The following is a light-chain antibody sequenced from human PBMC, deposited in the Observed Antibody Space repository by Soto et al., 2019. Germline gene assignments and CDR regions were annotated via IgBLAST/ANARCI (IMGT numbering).Light chain of an antibody. V-gene: IGLV2-8*01. CDR1: SRDIGGYDF. CDR3: SSYSATNICV. Sequence: QSVLTQPPSASGSPGHAVTISCTGTSRDIGGYDFVSWYQVRPGEAPQLIIYNVNGRPSGVPRRFSGSKSGNTASLTVSGLQAVDEADYYCSSYSATNICVFGTGTKVTAL. CDR2: NVN. J-gene: IGLJ1*01.